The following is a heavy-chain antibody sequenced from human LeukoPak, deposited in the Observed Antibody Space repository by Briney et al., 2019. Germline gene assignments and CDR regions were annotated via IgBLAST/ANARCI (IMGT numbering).Heavy chain of an antibody. CDR2: IYYSGST. CDR1: GGSISSYY. J-gene: IGHJ4*02. V-gene: IGHV4-59*01. D-gene: IGHD6-19*01. CDR3: ARGKWLAADY. Sequence: PSETLSLTCTVSGGSISSYYWSWIRQPPGKGLEWIGYIYYSGSTNYNPSLKSRVTISVDTSKNQFSLKPSSVTAADTAVYYCARGKWLAADYWGQGTLVTVSS.